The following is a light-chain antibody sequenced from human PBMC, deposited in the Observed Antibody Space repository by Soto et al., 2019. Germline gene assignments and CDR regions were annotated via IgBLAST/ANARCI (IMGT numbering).Light chain of an antibody. J-gene: IGKJ5*01. Sequence: EVVLTQSPATLSLSPCERATLSCGASQSVSSYLAWYQQKPGQAPRLLIYGASTRATGIPARFSGSGSGTEFTLTISSLQSEDFAVYYCQQYNNWPPITFGQGTRLEIK. V-gene: IGKV3-15*01. CDR3: QQYNNWPPIT. CDR2: GAS. CDR1: QSVSSY.